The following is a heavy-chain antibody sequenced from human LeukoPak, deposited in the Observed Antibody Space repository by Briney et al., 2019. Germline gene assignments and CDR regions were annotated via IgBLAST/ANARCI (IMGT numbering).Heavy chain of an antibody. CDR2: ISVRSNYI. V-gene: IGHV3-21*01. D-gene: IGHD3-3*01. CDR3: VRLRRNSHTTGFYYYYDF. J-gene: IGHJ4*02. Sequence: GGSLRLSCAASGYTFSSYSINWVRQAPGKGLEWVSSISVRSNYIYYADSVRGRFRISRDDARDSLYLQMNSLRAEDTAVYYCVRLRRNSHTTGFYYYYDFWGQGTLVTVSS. CDR1: GYTFSSYS.